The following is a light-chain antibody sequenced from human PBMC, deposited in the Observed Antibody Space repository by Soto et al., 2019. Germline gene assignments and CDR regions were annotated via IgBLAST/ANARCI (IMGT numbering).Light chain of an antibody. CDR1: RSVAGY. V-gene: IGKV3-11*02. CDR3: QQRSSRNT. J-gene: IGKJ2*01. CDR2: DGS. Sequence: EIVLTQSPATLSLSPGERATLSCRASRSVAGYLAWYQQRPGQAPRLLMYDGSNRATGIPARFSGSGSGRDFNLTISRLEPEDFGIYYCQQRSSRNTFGQGTKLEIK.